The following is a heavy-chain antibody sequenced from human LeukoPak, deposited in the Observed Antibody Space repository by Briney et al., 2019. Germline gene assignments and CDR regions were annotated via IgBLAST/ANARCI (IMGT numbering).Heavy chain of an antibody. J-gene: IGHJ6*03. CDR2: INHSGST. CDR1: GGSFSGYY. CDR3: ARGYYYYYMDV. Sequence: SETLSLTCAVYGGSFSGYYWSWIRQPPGKGLEWIGEINHSGSTNYNPPLKSRVTISVDTSKNQFSLKLSSVTAADTAVYYCARGYYYYYMDVWGKGTTVTVSS. V-gene: IGHV4-34*01.